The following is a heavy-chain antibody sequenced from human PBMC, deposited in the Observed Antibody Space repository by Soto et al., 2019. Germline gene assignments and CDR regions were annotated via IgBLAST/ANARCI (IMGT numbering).Heavy chain of an antibody. D-gene: IGHD6-6*01. V-gene: IGHV3-9*01. CDR3: AKATLDVAARSGFDY. CDR1: GFTFDDYA. CDR2: ISWNSGSI. Sequence: GGSLRLSCAASGFTFDDYAMHWVRQAPGKGLEWVSGISWNSGSIGYADSVKGRFTISRDNAKNSLYLQMNSLRAEDTALYYCAKATLDVAARSGFDYWGQGTLVTVSS. J-gene: IGHJ4*02.